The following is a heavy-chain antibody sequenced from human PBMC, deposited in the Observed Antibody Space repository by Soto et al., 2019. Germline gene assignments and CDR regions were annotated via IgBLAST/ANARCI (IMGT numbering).Heavy chain of an antibody. D-gene: IGHD1-1*01. J-gene: IGHJ5*02. V-gene: IGHV4-39*01. Sequence: TETLSLTCTVSGGSISSSSYYWDWIRQPPGKGLEWIGSIYYSGSTYYNPSLKSRVTISVDTSKNQFSLKLSSVTAADTAVYYCAVLPDVVDDLPDNWFDPWGQGTLVTVSS. CDR1: GGSISSSSYY. CDR2: IYYSGST. CDR3: AVLPDVVDDLPDNWFDP.